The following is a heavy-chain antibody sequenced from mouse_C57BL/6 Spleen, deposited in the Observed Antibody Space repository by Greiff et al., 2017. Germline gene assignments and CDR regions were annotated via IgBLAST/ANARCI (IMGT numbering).Heavy chain of an antibody. V-gene: IGHV7-3*01. CDR2: IRNKANGYTT. Sequence: EVQRVESGGGLVQPGGSLSLSCAASGFTFTDYYMSWVRQPPGKALEWLGFIRNKANGYTTEYSASVKGRFTISRDNSQSILYLQMNALRAEDSATYYCARYGNDEGYYFDYWGQGTTLTVSS. J-gene: IGHJ2*01. D-gene: IGHD2-2*01. CDR1: GFTFTDYY. CDR3: ARYGNDEGYYFDY.